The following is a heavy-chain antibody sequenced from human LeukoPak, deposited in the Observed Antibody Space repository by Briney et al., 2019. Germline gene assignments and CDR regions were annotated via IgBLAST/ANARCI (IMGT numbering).Heavy chain of an antibody. V-gene: IGHV4-34*01. D-gene: IGHD2-21*01. J-gene: IGHJ4*02. CDR1: GGSFSGYY. CDR2: INHSGST. CDR3: ARWRDSLYYFDY. Sequence: SETLSLTCAVYGGSFSGYYWRWIRQPPGKGLEWIGEINHSGSTNYNPSLKSRVTISVDTAKNQFSLKLSSVTAADTAVYYCARWRDSLYYFDYWGQGTLVTASS.